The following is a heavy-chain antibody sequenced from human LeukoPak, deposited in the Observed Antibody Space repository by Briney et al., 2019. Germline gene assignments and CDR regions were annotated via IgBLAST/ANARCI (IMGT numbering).Heavy chain of an antibody. D-gene: IGHD1-7*01. CDR1: GGSISSGSYY. J-gene: IGHJ4*02. V-gene: IGHV4-61*02. CDR2: IYTSGST. CDR3: ASTRGGITGTTVYY. Sequence: SETLSLTCTVSGGSISSGSYYWSWIRQPAGKGLEWIGRIYTSGSTNYNPSLKSRVTISVDTSKNQFSLKLSSVTAADTAVYYCASTRGGITGTTVYYWGQGTLVTVSS.